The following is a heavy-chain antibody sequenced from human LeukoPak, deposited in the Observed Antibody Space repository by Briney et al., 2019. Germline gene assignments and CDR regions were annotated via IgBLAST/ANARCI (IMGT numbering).Heavy chain of an antibody. CDR1: GFTFRYYG. D-gene: IGHD3-22*01. J-gene: IGHJ4*02. CDR3: AKLLYYYDSSQPY. V-gene: IGHV3-23*01. CDR2: ISGSGGST. Sequence: GGSLRLSCAASGFTFRYYGMSWVRQAPGKGLEWVSAISGSGGSTYYADSVKGRFAISRDNSKNTLYLQMNSLRAEDTAVYYCAKLLYYYDSSQPYWGQGTLVTVSS.